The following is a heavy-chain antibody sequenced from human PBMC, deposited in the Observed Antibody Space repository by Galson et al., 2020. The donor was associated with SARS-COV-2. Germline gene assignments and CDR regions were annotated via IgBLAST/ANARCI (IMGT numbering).Heavy chain of an antibody. CDR3: ARDLLNAFEI. V-gene: IGHV1-69*05. J-gene: IGHJ3*02. CDR1: GGTFSSYA. Sequence: ASVKVSCKASGGTFSSYAISWVRRAPGQGLAWMGGIIPIFGTANYAQKFQGRVTITTDESTSTAYMELSSLRSEDPAVYYCARDLLNAFEIWGQGTMGTVSS. CDR2: IIPIFGTA.